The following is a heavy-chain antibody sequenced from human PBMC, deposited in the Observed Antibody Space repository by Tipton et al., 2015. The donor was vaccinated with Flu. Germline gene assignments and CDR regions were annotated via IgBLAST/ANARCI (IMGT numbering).Heavy chain of an antibody. CDR1: GDSISSSTYY. CDR3: ARGDVVVVAATLPWLDYYYGMDV. Sequence: TLSLTCTVSGDSISSSTYYWGWIRQPPGKGLEWIGEINHSGSTNYNPSLKSRVTISVDTSKNQFSLKLSSVTAADTAVYYCARGDVVVVAATLPWLDYYYGMDVWGQGTTVTVSS. V-gene: IGHV4-39*07. D-gene: IGHD2-15*01. J-gene: IGHJ6*02. CDR2: INHSGST.